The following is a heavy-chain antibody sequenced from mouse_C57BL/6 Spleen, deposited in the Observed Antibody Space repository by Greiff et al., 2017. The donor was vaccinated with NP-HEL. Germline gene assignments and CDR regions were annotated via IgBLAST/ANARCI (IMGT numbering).Heavy chain of an antibody. CDR3: AMMITSYYYAMDY. V-gene: IGHV1-80*01. Sequence: QVQLQQSGAELVKPGASVKISCKASGYAFSSYWMNWVKQRPGKGLEWIGQIYPGDGDTNYNGKFKGKATLTADKSSSTAYMQLSSLTSEDSAVYFCAMMITSYYYAMDYWGQGTSVTVSS. CDR1: GYAFSSYW. D-gene: IGHD2-4*01. CDR2: IYPGDGDT. J-gene: IGHJ4*01.